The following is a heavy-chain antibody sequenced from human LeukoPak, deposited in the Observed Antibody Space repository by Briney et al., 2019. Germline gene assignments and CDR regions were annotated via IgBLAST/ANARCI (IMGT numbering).Heavy chain of an antibody. Sequence: ASVRVSCKASGYTFTGYYMHWVRQAPGQGLEWMGWINPNSGGTNYAQKFQGRVTMTRDTSISTAYMELSRLRSDDTAVCYCARDYSGSLPSQYDYWGQGTLVTVSS. V-gene: IGHV1-2*02. CDR1: GYTFTGYY. D-gene: IGHD1-26*01. J-gene: IGHJ4*02. CDR2: INPNSGGT. CDR3: ARDYSGSLPSQYDY.